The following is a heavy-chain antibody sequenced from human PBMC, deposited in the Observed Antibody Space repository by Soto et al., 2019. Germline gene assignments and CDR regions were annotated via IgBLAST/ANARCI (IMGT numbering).Heavy chain of an antibody. V-gene: IGHV3-66*01. D-gene: IGHD4-17*01. J-gene: IGHJ4*02. CDR2: IYSGDST. CDR1: GFTVSSNY. Sequence: EVQLVESGGGLVQPGGALRLSCAASGFTVSSNYMSWVRQAPGKGLEWVSFIYSGDSTYYADSVKGRFTISRDNTNNTLYLQMTSLRGEDTAVYYCAAHDLSDYGGDGLMDYRGQGTLVTVSS. CDR3: AAHDLSDYGGDGLMDY.